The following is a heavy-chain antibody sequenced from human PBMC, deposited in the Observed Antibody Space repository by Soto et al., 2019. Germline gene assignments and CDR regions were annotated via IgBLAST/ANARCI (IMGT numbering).Heavy chain of an antibody. CDR3: ARGTRPYYDYYGMDV. V-gene: IGHV5-51*01. CDR1: GYSFTSYW. J-gene: IGHJ6*02. CDR2: IYPGDSDT. Sequence: GESLKISCKGSGYSFTSYWIGWVRQMPGKGLEWMGIIYPGDSDTRYSPSFQGQVTISADKSISTAYLQWSSLKASDTAMYYCARGTRPYYDYYGMDVWGQGTTVTVSS.